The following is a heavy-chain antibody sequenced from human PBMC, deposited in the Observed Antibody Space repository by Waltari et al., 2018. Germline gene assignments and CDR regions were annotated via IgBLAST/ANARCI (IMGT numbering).Heavy chain of an antibody. J-gene: IGHJ6*02. V-gene: IGHV4-34*01. CDR3: ARVIPAARLGDGMDV. CDR1: GGSFSGYY. D-gene: IGHD2-2*01. CDR2: INHSGST. Sequence: QVQLQQWGAGLLKPSETLSLTCAVYGGSFSGYYWRWIRQPPGKGLEGIGEINHSGSTNYNPSLKRRVTISVDTSKNQFSLKLSSVTAADTAVYYCARVIPAARLGDGMDVWGQGTTVTVSS.